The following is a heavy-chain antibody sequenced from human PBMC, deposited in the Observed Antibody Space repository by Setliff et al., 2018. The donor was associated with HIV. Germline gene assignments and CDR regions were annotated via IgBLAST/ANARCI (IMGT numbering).Heavy chain of an antibody. V-gene: IGHV4-34*01. CDR3: ARSPQGGYFDY. J-gene: IGHJ4*03. CDR1: GGSFSGFY. Sequence: PSETLSLTCAVYGGSFSGFYWSWIRQPPGKGLEWIGEINHSGSTTYNPSLKSRVTISVDTSKNHFSLKLSSVTAADTAVYYCARSPQGGYFDYWGQGTLVTVSS. CDR2: INHSGST.